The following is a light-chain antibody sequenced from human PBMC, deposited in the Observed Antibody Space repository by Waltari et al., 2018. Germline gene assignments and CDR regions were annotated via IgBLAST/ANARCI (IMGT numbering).Light chain of an antibody. CDR2: TAY. Sequence: DIRMTQSPSSLSASVGDRVTITCRASQDIRRYLNWYQQKPGKAHNLLIYTAYSLQSGVPPRFSGSGSGTDFTLTITSLQPEDFATYFCQQSYSTPYSFAQGTKVEIK. V-gene: IGKV1-39*01. CDR3: QQSYSTPYS. CDR1: QDIRRY. J-gene: IGKJ2*03.